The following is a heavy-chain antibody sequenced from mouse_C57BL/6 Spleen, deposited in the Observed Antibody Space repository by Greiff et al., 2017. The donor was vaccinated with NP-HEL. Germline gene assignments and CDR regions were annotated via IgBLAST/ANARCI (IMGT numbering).Heavy chain of an antibody. Sequence: VQLQQPGAELVRPGTSVKLSCKASGYTFTSYWMHWVKQRPGQGLEWIGVIDPSDSYTNYNQKFKGKATLTVDTSSSTAYMQLSSLTSEDSAVYYCARGAQSSWFAYWGQGTLVTVSA. CDR1: GYTFTSYW. D-gene: IGHD3-2*02. V-gene: IGHV1-59*01. CDR3: ARGAQSSWFAY. CDR2: IDPSDSYT. J-gene: IGHJ3*01.